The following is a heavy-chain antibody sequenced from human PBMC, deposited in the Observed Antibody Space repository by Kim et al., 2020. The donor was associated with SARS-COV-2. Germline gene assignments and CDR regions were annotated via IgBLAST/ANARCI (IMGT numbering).Heavy chain of an antibody. V-gene: IGHV4-39*01. CDR3: AGRGRGSFVLVVYAAYFDY. D-gene: IGHD2-8*02. J-gene: IGHJ4*02. Sequence: SETLSLTCTVSGGSISSSCYYWGWIRPPPGKGLEWIGCIYYSASTYYTPSLKSRLTISVGTSKNPLSLKPSSVTAAATAVYYCAGRGRGSFVLVVYAAYFDYWGQGTLVTVSS. CDR1: GGSISSSCYY. CDR2: IYYSAST.